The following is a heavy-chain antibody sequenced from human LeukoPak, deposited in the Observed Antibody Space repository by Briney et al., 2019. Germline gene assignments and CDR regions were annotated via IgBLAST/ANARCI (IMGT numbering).Heavy chain of an antibody. CDR1: GYTFTGYY. CDR2: INPNSGGT. CDR3: ARIPRYCSSTSCDY. Sequence: GASVKVSCKASGYTFTGYYMHWVRQAPGQGLEWMGWINPNSGGTNYAQKFQGRVTMTRDTSISTAYMELSRLRSDDTAVYYCARIPRYCSSTSCDYWGQGTLVTVSS. V-gene: IGHV1-2*02. D-gene: IGHD2-2*01. J-gene: IGHJ4*02.